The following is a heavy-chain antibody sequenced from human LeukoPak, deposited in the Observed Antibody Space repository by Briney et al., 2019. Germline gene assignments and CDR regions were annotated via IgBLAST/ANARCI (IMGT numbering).Heavy chain of an antibody. D-gene: IGHD2-2*01. V-gene: IGHV5-51*01. J-gene: IGHJ4*02. CDR3: ARAPAMFRGFDY. CDR2: IYPGDSDT. CDR1: GYSFTSYW. Sequence: LGGSLEISCQGSGYSFTSYWIGWVRRLPGKGLEWMGIIYPGDSDTRYSPSFQGQVTISADKSISTAYLQWSSLKASDTAMYYCARAPAMFRGFDYWGQGTLVTVSS.